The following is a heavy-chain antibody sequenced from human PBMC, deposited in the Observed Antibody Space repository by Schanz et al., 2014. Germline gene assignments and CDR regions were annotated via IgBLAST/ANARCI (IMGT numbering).Heavy chain of an antibody. CDR2: INGGGETA. V-gene: IGHV3-11*01. J-gene: IGHJ6*02. CDR3: ARGNYGMDV. CDR1: GFTFSDYY. Sequence: QVHLVESGGGLVKPGGSLRLSCAASGFTFSDYYMTWIRQAPGKGLEWVSYINGGGETAYYADSERGRFTISRYNAKNSLFLQMNSLRAEDTAKYYCARGNYGMDVWGQGTTVTVSS.